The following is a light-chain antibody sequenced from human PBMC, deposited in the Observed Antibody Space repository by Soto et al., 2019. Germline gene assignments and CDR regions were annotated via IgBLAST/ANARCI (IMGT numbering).Light chain of an antibody. CDR2: GAS. V-gene: IGKV3-15*01. CDR1: QSVSTN. Sequence: EMVMTQSPATLSVSPGERATLSCRASQSVSTNLARYQQKPGQAPRLLIYGASTRATGIPARFSGSGSGTAFTLTISSLQSEDFAIYYCQQYNNWPPYTFGQGTKLEIK. CDR3: QQYNNWPPYT. J-gene: IGKJ2*01.